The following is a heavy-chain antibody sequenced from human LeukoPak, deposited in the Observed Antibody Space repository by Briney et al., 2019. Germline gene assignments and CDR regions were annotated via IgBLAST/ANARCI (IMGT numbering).Heavy chain of an antibody. Sequence: SETLSLTCTVSGGSIISYYWSWIRQPAGKGLEWIGRIYTSGSTNYNPSLKSRVTISVDTSKNQFSLKLSSVTAADTAVYYCVGERILWPLDYWGQGTLVTVSS. CDR3: VGERILWPLDY. D-gene: IGHD2-15*01. CDR1: GGSIISYY. J-gene: IGHJ4*02. V-gene: IGHV4-4*07. CDR2: IYTSGST.